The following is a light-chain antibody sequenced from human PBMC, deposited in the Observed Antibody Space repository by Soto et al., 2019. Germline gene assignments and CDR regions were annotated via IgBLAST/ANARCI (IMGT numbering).Light chain of an antibody. V-gene: IGKV3-15*01. CDR3: QQYGSSPSFT. CDR2: GAS. Sequence: EVVMTQSPATLSVSPGDRATLSCRASQNIGTNVAWYQHKPGQAPRLLIYGASTRATDIPPRFSGSGSGSEFSLTVSSLQSEDFAVYYCQQYGSSPSFTFGPGTKVDIK. CDR1: QNIGTN. J-gene: IGKJ3*01.